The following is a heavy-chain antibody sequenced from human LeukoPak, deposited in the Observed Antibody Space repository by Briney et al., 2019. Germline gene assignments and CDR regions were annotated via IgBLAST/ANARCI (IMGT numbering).Heavy chain of an antibody. Sequence: SAKVSCKASGGTFSSYAISWVRQAPGQGLEWMGGIIPIFGTANYAQKFQGRVTITTDESTSTAYMELSSLRSEDTAVYYCARAAYCGGDCYLFDYWGQGTLVTVSS. CDR3: ARAAYCGGDCYLFDY. CDR2: IIPIFGTA. D-gene: IGHD2-21*02. J-gene: IGHJ4*02. CDR1: GGTFSSYA. V-gene: IGHV1-69*05.